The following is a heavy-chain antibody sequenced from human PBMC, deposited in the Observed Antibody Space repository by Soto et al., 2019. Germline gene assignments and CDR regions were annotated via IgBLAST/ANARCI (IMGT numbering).Heavy chain of an antibody. V-gene: IGHV3-66*01. Sequence: PGGSLRLSCAASGFTVSSNYMSWVRQAPGKGLEWASVIYSGGSTYYADSVKGRFTISRDNSKNTLYLQMNSLRAEDTAVYYCARDSDYYGSGSSNDAFDIWGQGTMVTVSS. CDR2: IYSGGST. J-gene: IGHJ3*02. D-gene: IGHD3-10*01. CDR3: ARDSDYYGSGSSNDAFDI. CDR1: GFTVSSNY.